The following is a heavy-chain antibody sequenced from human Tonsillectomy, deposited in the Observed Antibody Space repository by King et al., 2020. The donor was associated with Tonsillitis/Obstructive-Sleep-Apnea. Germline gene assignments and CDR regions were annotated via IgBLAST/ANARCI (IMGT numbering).Heavy chain of an antibody. J-gene: IGHJ5*01. CDR1: GGSISSYY. CDR2: IYYSGST. Sequence: QLQESGPGLVKPSETLSLTCTVSGGSISSYYWSWIRQPPGKGLEWIGYIYYSGSTNYNPSLKSRVTISVDTSKNQFSLKLSSVTAADTAVYYCARAMITKWFDSWGQGTLVTVSS. D-gene: IGHD3-16*01. V-gene: IGHV4-59*01. CDR3: ARAMITKWFDS.